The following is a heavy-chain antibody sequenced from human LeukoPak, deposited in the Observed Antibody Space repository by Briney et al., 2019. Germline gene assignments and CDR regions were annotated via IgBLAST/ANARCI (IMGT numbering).Heavy chain of an antibody. CDR1: GFTFSSYG. CDR2: ISYDGSNK. D-gene: IGHD6-19*01. V-gene: IGHV3-30*18. CDR3: AKDSGVDSSGWPGYYGMDV. J-gene: IGHJ6*04. Sequence: GGSLRLSCAASGFTFSSYGMHWVRQAPGKGLEWVAVISYDGSNKYYADSVKGRFTISKDNSKNTLYLQMNSLRAEDTAVYHCAKDSGVDSSGWPGYYGMDVWGKGTTVTVSS.